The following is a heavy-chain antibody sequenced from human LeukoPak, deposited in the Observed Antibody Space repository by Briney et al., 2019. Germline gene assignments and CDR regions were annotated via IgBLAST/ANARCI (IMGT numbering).Heavy chain of an antibody. CDR3: AKEARYFDWLLRTYFDY. J-gene: IGHJ4*02. V-gene: IGHV3-23*01. CDR1: GLTFSSYA. Sequence: GSLRLSCAASGLTFSSYAMSWVRQAPGKGLEWVSAISGSGGSTYYADSVKGRLTISRDNSKNTLYLQMNSLRAEDTAVYYCAKEARYFDWLLRTYFDYWGQGTLVTVSS. D-gene: IGHD3-9*01. CDR2: ISGSGGST.